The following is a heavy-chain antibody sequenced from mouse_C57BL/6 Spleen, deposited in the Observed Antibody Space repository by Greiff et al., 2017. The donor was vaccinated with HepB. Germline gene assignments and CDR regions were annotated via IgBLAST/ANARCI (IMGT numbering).Heavy chain of an antibody. D-gene: IGHD1-1*01. CDR1: GFTFSSYA. Sequence: EVKLMESGGGLVKPGGSLKLSCAASGFTFSSYAMSWVRQTPEKRLEWVATISDGGSYTYYPDNVKGRFTISRDNAKNNLYLQMSHLKSEDTAMYYCARDRDFYYYGSSPFAYWGQGTLVTVSA. J-gene: IGHJ3*01. V-gene: IGHV5-4*01. CDR2: ISDGGSYT. CDR3: ARDRDFYYYGSSPFAY.